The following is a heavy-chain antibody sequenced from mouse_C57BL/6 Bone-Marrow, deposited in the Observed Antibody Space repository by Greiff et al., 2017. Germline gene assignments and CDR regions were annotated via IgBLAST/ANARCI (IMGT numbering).Heavy chain of an antibody. Sequence: EVQLQQSGPELVKPGASVKIPCKASGYTFTDYKMDWVKQSHGKSLEWIGAINPKNGGTIYNQKFKGKATLTVDKSSSTAYMELRSLTSEDTAFYYCARRGYYGSASWFAYWGRGTLVTVSA. D-gene: IGHD1-1*01. CDR1: GYTFTDYK. CDR3: ARRGYYGSASWFAY. V-gene: IGHV1-18*01. CDR2: INPKNGGT. J-gene: IGHJ3*01.